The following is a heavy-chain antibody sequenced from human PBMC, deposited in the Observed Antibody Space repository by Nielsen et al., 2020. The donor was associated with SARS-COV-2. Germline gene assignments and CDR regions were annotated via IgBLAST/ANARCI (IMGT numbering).Heavy chain of an antibody. V-gene: IGHV1-24*01. Sequence: ASVKVSCKVSGYTLTELSMHWVRQAPGKGLEWMGGFDPEDGETIYAQKIQGRVTMTKDTSTDTAYMELSSLRSEHTAVYSCATSTPLVRSAWFDPWGQGTLVTVSS. CDR2: FDPEDGET. D-gene: IGHD3-3*01. J-gene: IGHJ5*02. CDR3: ATSTPLVRSAWFDP. CDR1: GYTLTELS.